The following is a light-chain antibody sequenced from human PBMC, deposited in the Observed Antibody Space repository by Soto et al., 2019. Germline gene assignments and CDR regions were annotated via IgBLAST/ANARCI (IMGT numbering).Light chain of an antibody. J-gene: IGKJ1*01. V-gene: IGKV1-5*01. CDR1: QTITRW. CDR3: QKYNSYSWK. Sequence: DIQITHSPSTLAASVGERVTITCRASQTITRWMAWYQQKPGKAPKLLIYDASTLESGVPSRFSGSRSGTEFTLTISSLQPDDFATYYCQKYNSYSWKCGQGNKGDIK. CDR2: DAS.